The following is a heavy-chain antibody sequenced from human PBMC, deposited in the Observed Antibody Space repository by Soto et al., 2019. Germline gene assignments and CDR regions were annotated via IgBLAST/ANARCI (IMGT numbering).Heavy chain of an antibody. CDR3: ASGGTVTTGYYYYGMDV. CDR2: INPNSGGT. J-gene: IGHJ6*02. V-gene: IGHV1-2*02. CDR1: GYTFTGYF. Sequence: GASVKVSCKASGYTFTGYFIHWVRQAPGQGLEWMGWINPNSGGTNYAQKFQGRVTMTRDTSISTAYMELSRLRSDDTAVYYCASGGTVTTGYYYYGMDVWGQGTTVTVSS. D-gene: IGHD4-4*01.